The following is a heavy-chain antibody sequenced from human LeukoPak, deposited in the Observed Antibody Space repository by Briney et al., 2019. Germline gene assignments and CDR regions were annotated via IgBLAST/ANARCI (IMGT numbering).Heavy chain of an antibody. Sequence: GGSLTLSCAPSGFTFSSFGMHWVRQAAGRGLEWVAFISYDGRDKYYAGSVKGRFTISRDNSKNTLYLQMNSLRVEDTAVYYCAKALPTDYGSGTLTGPLDFGGQGTLVTVSS. CDR2: ISYDGRDK. CDR3: AKALPTDYGSGTLTGPLDF. D-gene: IGHD3-10*01. CDR1: GFTFSSFG. J-gene: IGHJ4*02. V-gene: IGHV3-30*18.